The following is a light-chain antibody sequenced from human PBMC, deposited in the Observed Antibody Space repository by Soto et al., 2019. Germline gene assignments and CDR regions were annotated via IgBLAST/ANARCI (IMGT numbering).Light chain of an antibody. CDR3: QQYGSSPDT. J-gene: IGKJ2*01. V-gene: IGKV3-20*01. CDR2: GAS. CDR1: QSVSSSY. Sequence: EIVLTQSPGTLSLSPGERATLSCRASQSVSSSYLAWYQQKPGQAPRLLVSGASSRATGIPHRFSGSGSGTDFTLTISRLEPEEFAVYYCQQYGSSPDTLGQGNKLEIK.